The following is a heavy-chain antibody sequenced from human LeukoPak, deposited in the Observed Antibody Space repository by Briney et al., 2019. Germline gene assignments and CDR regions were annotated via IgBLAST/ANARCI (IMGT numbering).Heavy chain of an antibody. Sequence: EGSLRLSCAASGFTFVSYGMHWVRQAPGKGLEWVAGIWYDGSNKYYADSVKGRFTISRDNSKNTLYLQMNSLRAEDTAVYYCARDPSLAIAVAGSYFHHWGQGTLVTVSS. D-gene: IGHD6-19*01. CDR3: ARDPSLAIAVAGSYFHH. CDR1: GFTFVSYG. V-gene: IGHV3-33*01. CDR2: IWYDGSNK. J-gene: IGHJ1*01.